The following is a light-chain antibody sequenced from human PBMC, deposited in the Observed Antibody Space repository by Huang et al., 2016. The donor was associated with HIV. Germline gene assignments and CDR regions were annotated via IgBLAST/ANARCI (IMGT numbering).Light chain of an antibody. Sequence: EIVLTQSPGTLPLSPGERATLSCRASPGVSSSSLGWYQQKPGQAPRLLIYGASSRATGISDRFSGSGSGTDFTRTISRLEPEDFAVYYCHQYGKAFGQGTKVEIK. CDR2: GAS. CDR3: HQYGKA. J-gene: IGKJ1*01. CDR1: PGVSSSS. V-gene: IGKV3-20*01.